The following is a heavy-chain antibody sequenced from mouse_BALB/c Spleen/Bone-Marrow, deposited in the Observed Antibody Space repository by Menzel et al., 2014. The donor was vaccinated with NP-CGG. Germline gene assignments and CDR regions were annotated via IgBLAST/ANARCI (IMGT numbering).Heavy chain of an antibody. Sequence: VKLVESGPGLVAPSQSLSITCTVSGFSLTDYGINWVRQPPGKGLEWLGMTWGDGTTDYNSALRSRLSINKDNSRSQVFLKMNSLQTDDTARYYCAREKYGNYYAMGYWGQGTSVTVSS. J-gene: IGHJ4*01. CDR2: TWGDGTT. CDR1: GFSLTDYG. D-gene: IGHD2-10*02. V-gene: IGHV2-6-7*01. CDR3: AREKYGNYYAMGY.